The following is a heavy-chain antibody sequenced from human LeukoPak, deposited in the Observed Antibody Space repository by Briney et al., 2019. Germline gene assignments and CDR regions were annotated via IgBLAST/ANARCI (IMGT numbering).Heavy chain of an antibody. Sequence: GGSLRLSCAASGFTFSSYAMHWVRQAPGKGLEWVAVISYDGSNKYYADSVKGRFTISRDNSKNTLYLQMNSLRAEDTAVYYCARSNRIYGSGRGLDYWGQGTLVTVSS. CDR1: GFTFSSYA. CDR3: ARSNRIYGSGRGLDY. J-gene: IGHJ4*02. V-gene: IGHV3-30*04. D-gene: IGHD3-10*01. CDR2: ISYDGSNK.